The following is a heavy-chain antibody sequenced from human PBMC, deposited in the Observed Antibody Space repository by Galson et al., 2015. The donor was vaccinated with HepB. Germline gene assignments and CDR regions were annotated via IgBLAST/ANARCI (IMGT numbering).Heavy chain of an antibody. CDR1: GSTFSSYG. J-gene: IGHJ6*02. CDR2: IWYDGSNK. Sequence: SLRLSCAASGSTFSSYGMHWVRQAPGKGLEWVALIWYDGSNKYYADSVKGRFTISRDNSKNTLYLQMNSLRAEDTAVYYCARDSYGMDVWGQGTTVTVS. CDR3: ARDSYGMDV. V-gene: IGHV3-33*01.